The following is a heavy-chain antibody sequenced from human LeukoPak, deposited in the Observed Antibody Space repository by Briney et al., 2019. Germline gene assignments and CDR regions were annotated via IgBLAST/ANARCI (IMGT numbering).Heavy chain of an antibody. V-gene: IGHV4-39*07. CDR2: IYYSGST. CDR3: ARVRGIAAPL. J-gene: IGHJ4*02. CDR1: GGSISSSSYY. D-gene: IGHD6-13*01. Sequence: SETLSPTCTVSGGSISSSSYYWGWIRQPPGKGLEWIGSIYYSGSTYYNPSLKSRVTISVDTSKNQFSLKLSSVTAADTAVYYCARVRGIAAPLWGQGTLVTVSS.